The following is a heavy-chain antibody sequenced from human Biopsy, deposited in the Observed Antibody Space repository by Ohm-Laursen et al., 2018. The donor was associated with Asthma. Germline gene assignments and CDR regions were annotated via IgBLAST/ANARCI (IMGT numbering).Heavy chain of an antibody. D-gene: IGHD6-19*01. CDR1: GFSFSEFV. CDR3: AREGVAGTHIED. Sequence: SLRLSCAASGFSFSEFVMHWVRQAPGKGLEWVAVISYDGSSIYYADSVKGRFTISRDNSKNTLSLQMNSLTAEDTAVYYCAREGVAGTHIEDWGQGTLVTVSS. CDR2: ISYDGSSI. V-gene: IGHV3-30-3*01. J-gene: IGHJ4*02.